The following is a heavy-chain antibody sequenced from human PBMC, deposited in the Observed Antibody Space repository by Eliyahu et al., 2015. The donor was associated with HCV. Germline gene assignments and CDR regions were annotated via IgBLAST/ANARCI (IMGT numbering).Heavy chain of an antibody. CDR2: ISYDGSNK. V-gene: IGHV3-30-3*01. D-gene: IGHD3-22*01. CDR3: ARGAHYYDSSGYHPGAFDI. J-gene: IGHJ3*02. Sequence: QVQLVESGGGVVQPGRSLRLSCAASGFXFXXXXXPWVRQAPGKGLGWVAVISYDGSNKYYADSVKGRFTISRDNSKNTLYLQMNSLRAEDTAVYYCARGAHYYDSSGYHPGAFDIWGQGTMVTVSS. CDR1: GFXFXXXX.